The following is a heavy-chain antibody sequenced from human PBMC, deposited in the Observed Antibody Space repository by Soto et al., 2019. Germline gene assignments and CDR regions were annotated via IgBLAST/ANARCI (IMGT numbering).Heavy chain of an antibody. CDR1: GGSISSSSYY. V-gene: IGHV4-39*01. Sequence: QLQLQESGPGLVKPSETLSLTCTVSGGSISSSSYYWGWIRQPPGKGLEWIGSIYYSGSTYYNPSLKSRVTISVDTSKNQFSLKLSSVTAADTAVYYCARHIYDFWSGYYSGWFDPWGQGTLVTVSS. CDR2: IYYSGST. J-gene: IGHJ5*02. D-gene: IGHD3-3*01. CDR3: ARHIYDFWSGYYSGWFDP.